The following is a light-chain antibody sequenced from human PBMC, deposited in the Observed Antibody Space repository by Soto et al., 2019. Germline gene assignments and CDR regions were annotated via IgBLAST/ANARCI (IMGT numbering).Light chain of an antibody. Sequence: QSVLTQPPSASGTPGQRVTISRSGSSSNIGSHTVNWYQQLPGTAPRLLIYNTYYRPSGVPDRFSGSKSGTSASLAISGLQSEDEADYYCAAWHDSLNGVVFGGGTKLTVL. CDR1: SSNIGSHT. CDR2: NTY. CDR3: AAWHDSLNGVV. V-gene: IGLV1-44*01. J-gene: IGLJ2*01.